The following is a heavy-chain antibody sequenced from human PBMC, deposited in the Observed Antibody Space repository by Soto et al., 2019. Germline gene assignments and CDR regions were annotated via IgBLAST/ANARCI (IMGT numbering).Heavy chain of an antibody. J-gene: IGHJ4*02. CDR2: LIPSFGTA. CDR1: GGGFSSYA. Sequence: QVQLVQSGAEVKKPGSSVKVSCKASGGGFSSYAFSWVRQAPGQGLEWMGALIPSFGTANYAQKFQGRVTITADESTTTVYMDLSSLTPDDTAMYFCARAGDCSGGSCYSFILDYWGQGTQVTVSS. V-gene: IGHV1-69*01. CDR3: ARAGDCSGGSCYSFILDY. D-gene: IGHD2-15*01.